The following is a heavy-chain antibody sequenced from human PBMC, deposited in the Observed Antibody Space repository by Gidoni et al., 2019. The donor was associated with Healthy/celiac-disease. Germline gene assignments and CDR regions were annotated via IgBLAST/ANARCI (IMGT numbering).Heavy chain of an antibody. J-gene: IGHJ4*02. CDR1: GFTFSSYG. CDR2: IRYDGSNK. CDR3: AKDPVLRFLEWLFPFDY. D-gene: IGHD3-3*01. V-gene: IGHV3-30*02. Sequence: QVQLVESGGGVVQPGGSLRLSCAASGFTFSSYGMHWVRQAPGKGLEWVAFIRYDGSNKYYADSVKGRFTISRDNSKNTLYLQMNSLRAEDTAVYYCAKDPVLRFLEWLFPFDYWGQGTLVTVSS.